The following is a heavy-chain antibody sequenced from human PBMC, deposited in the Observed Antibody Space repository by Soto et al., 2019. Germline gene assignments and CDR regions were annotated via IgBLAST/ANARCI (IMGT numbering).Heavy chain of an antibody. CDR2: IWYDGNNK. J-gene: IGHJ4*02. Sequence: LRLSCAASGFTFSSYGMHWVRQAPGKGLEWVAVIWYDGNNKYYADSVKGRFTISRDNSKNTLYLQMNSLRAEDTAIYYCARVSRSGYYPKYWGQGTLVTVST. CDR1: GFTFSSYG. D-gene: IGHD3-3*01. V-gene: IGHV3-33*01. CDR3: ARVSRSGYYPKY.